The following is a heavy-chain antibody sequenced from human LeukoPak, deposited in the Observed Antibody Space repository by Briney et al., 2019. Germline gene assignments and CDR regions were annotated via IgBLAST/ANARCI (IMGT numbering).Heavy chain of an antibody. CDR1: GGSFSGYY. Sequence: SETLSLTCAVYGGSFSGYYWSWIRQPPGKGLEWIGEINHSGSTNYNPSLKSRVTISVDTSKNQFSLKLSSVTAADTAVYYCARGGVYYDSSGYYYEPADYWGQGTLVTVSS. J-gene: IGHJ4*02. D-gene: IGHD3-22*01. CDR3: ARGGVYYDSSGYYYEPADY. CDR2: INHSGST. V-gene: IGHV4-34*01.